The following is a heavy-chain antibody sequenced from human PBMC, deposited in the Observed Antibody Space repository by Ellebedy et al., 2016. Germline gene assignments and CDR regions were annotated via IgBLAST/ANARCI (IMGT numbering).Heavy chain of an antibody. CDR1: GGSISSSSYY. CDR3: ARAPQQLVFPQENNWFDP. V-gene: IGHV4-39*07. CDR2: IYHSGSA. D-gene: IGHD6-13*01. Sequence: SETLSLTCTVSGGSISSSSYYWGWIRQPPGKGLEWIGTIYHSGSAYYNPSLKSRVTISVDTSKNQFSLKLSSVTAADTAVYYCARAPQQLVFPQENNWFDPWGQGTLVTVSS. J-gene: IGHJ5*02.